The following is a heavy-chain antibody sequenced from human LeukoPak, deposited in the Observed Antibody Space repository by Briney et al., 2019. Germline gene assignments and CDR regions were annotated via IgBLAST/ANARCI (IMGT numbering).Heavy chain of an antibody. J-gene: IGHJ4*02. V-gene: IGHV4-4*07. CDR3: ARQSGGSYVYFDY. Sequence: SETLSLTCTVSGGSITYYYWSWLRQPAGRGLEWIGRVSSTENTNYNPSLRSRVTISPDKSKNQFSLKLTSVTAADTAVYYCARQSGGSYVYFDYWGQGALVTVSS. CDR1: GGSITYYY. CDR2: VSSTENT. D-gene: IGHD3-22*01.